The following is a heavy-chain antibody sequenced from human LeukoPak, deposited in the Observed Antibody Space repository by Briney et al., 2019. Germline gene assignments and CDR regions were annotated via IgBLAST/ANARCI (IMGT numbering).Heavy chain of an antibody. Sequence: ASVRVSCKASGYTFTSYGISGGRQAPGQGGEWMGWISAYNGNTNYTQNLQGTVTMTTDTSTSTAYMELRSLRSDDTAVYYCARDMIGRDGYNSPPLDYYYYGMDVWGQGTTVTVSS. V-gene: IGHV1-18*01. CDR3: ARDMIGRDGYNSPPLDYYYYGMDV. D-gene: IGHD5-24*01. J-gene: IGHJ6*02. CDR2: ISAYNGNT. CDR1: GYTFTSYG.